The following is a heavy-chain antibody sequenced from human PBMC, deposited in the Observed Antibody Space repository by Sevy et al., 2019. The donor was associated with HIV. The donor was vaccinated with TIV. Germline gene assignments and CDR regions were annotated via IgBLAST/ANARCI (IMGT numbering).Heavy chain of an antibody. CDR1: GFTFSSYS. J-gene: IGHJ5*02. D-gene: IGHD2-2*01. V-gene: IGHV3-21*01. CDR3: ARASSGYCSSTSGYGGNWFDP. CDR2: ISSSSSYI. Sequence: GGSLRLSCAASGFTFSSYSMNWVRQAPGKGLEWVSSISSSSSYIYYADSVKGRFTISRDNAKNSLYLEMNSLRAEDTAMYYCARASSGYCSSTSGYGGNWFDPWGQGTLVTVSS.